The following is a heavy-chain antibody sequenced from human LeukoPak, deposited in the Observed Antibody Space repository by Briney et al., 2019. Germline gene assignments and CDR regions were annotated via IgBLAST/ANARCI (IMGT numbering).Heavy chain of an antibody. J-gene: IGHJ6*01. D-gene: IGHD6-19*01. CDR2: IIPILGTT. V-gene: IGHV1-69*06. Sequence: GASVKVSCKASGGTFSSNAIIWVRQAPGQGLEWMGGIIPILGTTNYAQKFQGRVTVTADKSTSTAYMELSSLRSEDTAVYYCAREVLAVADTDYNYYAIDVWGKGTTVSVSP. CDR1: GGTFSSNA. CDR3: AREVLAVADTDYNYYAIDV.